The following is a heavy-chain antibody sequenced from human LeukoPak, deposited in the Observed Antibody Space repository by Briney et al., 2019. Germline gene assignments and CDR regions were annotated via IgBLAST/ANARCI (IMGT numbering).Heavy chain of an antibody. D-gene: IGHD1-26*01. CDR3: AKDREGATTDYFDY. CDR1: GFTFSSYW. CDR2: IKQDGSEK. J-gene: IGHJ4*02. V-gene: IGHV3-7*01. Sequence: GGSLRLSCAASGFTFSSYWMSWVRQAPGKGLEWVANIKQDGSEKYYVDSVKGRFTISRDNAKNSLYLQMNSLRAEDTAVYYCAKDREGATTDYFDYWGQGTLVTVSS.